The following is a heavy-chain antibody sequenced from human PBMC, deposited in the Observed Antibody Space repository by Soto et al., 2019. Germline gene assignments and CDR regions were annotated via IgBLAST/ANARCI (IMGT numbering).Heavy chain of an antibody. CDR2: IYYSGST. V-gene: IGHV4-59*01. CDR3: ARGYGDYGNWFDP. CDR1: GGSISSYY. J-gene: IGHJ5*02. Sequence: QVQLQESGPGLVKPSETLSHTCTVSGGSISSYYWSWIRQPPGKGLEWIGYIYYSGSTNYNPSLKSRVTISVDTSKNQFSLKLSSVTAADTAVYYCARGYGDYGNWFDPWGQGTLVTVSS. D-gene: IGHD4-17*01.